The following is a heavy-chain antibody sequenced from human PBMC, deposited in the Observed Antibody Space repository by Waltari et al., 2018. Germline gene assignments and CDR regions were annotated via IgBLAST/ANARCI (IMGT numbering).Heavy chain of an antibody. V-gene: IGHV1-24*01. J-gene: IGHJ6*02. Sequence: QVQLVQSGAEVKKPGSSVKVSCHVSGYPITDLSMHWVRQAPGKGLEWMGGFDPEDGETIYAQKFQGRVTMTEDTSTDTAYMELSSLRSEDTAVYYCATGAPEGYYYYYYGMDVWGQGTTVTVSS. CDR1: GYPITDLS. CDR2: FDPEDGET. CDR3: ATGAPEGYYYYYYGMDV.